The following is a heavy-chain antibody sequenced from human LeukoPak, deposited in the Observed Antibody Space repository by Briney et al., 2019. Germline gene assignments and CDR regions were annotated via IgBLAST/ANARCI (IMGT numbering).Heavy chain of an antibody. D-gene: IGHD2-2*01. CDR3: AIPPRYCSSTSCRAYFDY. CDR1: GGSISSGGYY. J-gene: IGHJ4*02. V-gene: IGHV4-31*03. CDR2: IYYSGST. Sequence: SETLSLTCTVSGGSISSGGYYWSWIRQHPWKGLEWIGYIYYSGSTYYNPSLKSRVTISVDTSKNQFSLKLSSVTAADTAVYYCAIPPRYCSSTSCRAYFDYWGQGTLVTVSS.